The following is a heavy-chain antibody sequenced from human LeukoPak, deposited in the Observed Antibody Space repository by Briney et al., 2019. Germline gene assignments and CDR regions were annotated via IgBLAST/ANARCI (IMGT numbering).Heavy chain of an antibody. CDR1: GFTFSSYA. V-gene: IGHV3-30-3*01. Sequence: PGGSLRLPCAASGFTFSSYAMHWVRQAPGKGLEWVAVISYDGSNKYYADSVKGRFTISRDNSKTTLYLQMNSLRAEDTAVYYCASSRLFYQLITPFDYWGQGTLVTVSS. CDR2: ISYDGSNK. D-gene: IGHD2-2*01. J-gene: IGHJ4*02. CDR3: ASSRLFYQLITPFDY.